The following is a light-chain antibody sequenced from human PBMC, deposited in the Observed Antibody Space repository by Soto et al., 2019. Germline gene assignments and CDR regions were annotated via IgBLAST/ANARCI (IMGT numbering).Light chain of an antibody. CDR3: QQYNSLSSVS. CDR1: QSITNW. V-gene: IGKV1-5*03. Sequence: DIQLTQSASTLSASVGDRVTITCRASQSITNWLAWYQQKPGKAPKVLIHMASSLKSGVPSRFSGSGSGTEFTLTITSLQPDDSATYYCQQYNSLSSVSFGGGTKVDIK. J-gene: IGKJ4*01. CDR2: MAS.